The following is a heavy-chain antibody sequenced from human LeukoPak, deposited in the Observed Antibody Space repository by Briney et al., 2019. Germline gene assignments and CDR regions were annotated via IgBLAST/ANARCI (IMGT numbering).Heavy chain of an antibody. D-gene: IGHD6-19*01. V-gene: IGHV3-20*04. CDR1: GFTLDDYG. J-gene: IGHJ4*02. Sequence: GGSLTLSCVASGFTLDDYGMSWVRPPPGKGREWVSCIHWNGGSTGYADSVKGRFTISRGNAKTSLYLQMTSLRAEETALNYCARDPQIVVAGIVTWFAYGGQGTLFTASS. CDR3: ARDPQIVVAGIVTWFAY. CDR2: IHWNGGST.